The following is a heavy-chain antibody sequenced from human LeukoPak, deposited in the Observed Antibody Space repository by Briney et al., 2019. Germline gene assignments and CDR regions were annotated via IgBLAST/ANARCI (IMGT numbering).Heavy chain of an antibody. CDR3: ARAYGSNGYYQLPIDF. Sequence: GGSLRLSCAASGFTFSSNAMTWVRQAPGQGLECVSAITAGGDTTYYADSVKGRFTISRDNSRNTLYLQLNALRAEDTAVYYCARAYGSNGYYQLPIDFWGQGTLVTVSS. CDR2: ITAGGDTT. D-gene: IGHD3-22*01. CDR1: GFTFSSNA. V-gene: IGHV3-23*01. J-gene: IGHJ4*02.